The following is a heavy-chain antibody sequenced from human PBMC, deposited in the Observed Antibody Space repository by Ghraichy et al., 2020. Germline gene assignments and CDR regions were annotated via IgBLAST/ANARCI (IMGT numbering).Heavy chain of an antibody. V-gene: IGHV3-11*01. J-gene: IGHJ4*02. CDR2: ISSSGSTI. D-gene: IGHD6-13*01. Sequence: LSLTCAASGFTFSDYYMSWIRQAPGKGLEWVSYISSSGSTIYYADSVKGRFTISRDNAKNSLYLQMNSLRAEDTAVYYCARARAGTAAGFFFFDYWGQGTLVTVSS. CDR1: GFTFSDYY. CDR3: ARARAGTAAGFFFFDY.